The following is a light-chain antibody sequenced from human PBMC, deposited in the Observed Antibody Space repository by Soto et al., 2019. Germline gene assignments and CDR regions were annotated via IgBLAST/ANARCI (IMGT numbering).Light chain of an antibody. CDR2: GAS. CDR1: QYVSSSY. V-gene: IGKV3-20*01. J-gene: IGKJ1*01. Sequence: EIVLTQSPGTLSLSPGERATLSCRASQYVSSSYLARYQQKPGQAPRLRIYGASSRATGIPDRFSGSGSGTDFTLTISRLEPEDFVVYHCQQYGSSPGTFGQGTKVEI. CDR3: QQYGSSPGT.